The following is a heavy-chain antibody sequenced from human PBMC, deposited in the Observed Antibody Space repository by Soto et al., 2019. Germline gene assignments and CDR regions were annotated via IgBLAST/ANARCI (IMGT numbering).Heavy chain of an antibody. J-gene: IGHJ4*02. CDR1: GFTFSSYA. V-gene: IGHV3-23*01. D-gene: IGHD3-3*01. Sequence: GGSLRLSCAASGFTFSSYAMSWVRQAPGKGLEWVSAISGSGGSTYYADSVRGRFTISRDNAKNSLYLQMNSLRADDTAVYYCARLSGSTDYDFWSGYAMQWGQGTLVTVSS. CDR2: ISGSGGST. CDR3: ARLSGSTDYDFWSGYAMQ.